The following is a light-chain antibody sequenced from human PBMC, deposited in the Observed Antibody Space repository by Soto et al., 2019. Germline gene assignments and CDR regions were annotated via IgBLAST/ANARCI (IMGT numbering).Light chain of an antibody. CDR3: CSYAGTTTFVV. CDR2: EVA. CDR1: NSDIGIYNL. V-gene: IGLV2-23*02. Sequence: QSVLTQPASVSGSPGQSITISCTGTNSDIGIYNLVSWYQRHPGKVPKVIIYEVAKRPSGVSDRFSGSKSGNTASLTISGLQAEDEVDYYCCSYAGTTTFVVFGGGTKLTVL. J-gene: IGLJ2*01.